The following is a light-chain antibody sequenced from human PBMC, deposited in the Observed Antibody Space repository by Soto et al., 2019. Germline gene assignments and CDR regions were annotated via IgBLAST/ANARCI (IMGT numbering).Light chain of an antibody. CDR2: TNI. CDR3: QSYDSSLGGYV. Sequence: QSVLTQPPSVSGAPGQRVTISCTGSDSNIGAGNGVHWYQQLPGSAPKLLIYTNINRPSGVTDRFSGSKSGNPASLAINGLKAEDEADYYCQSYDSSLGGYVFGSGTKLTVL. J-gene: IGLJ1*01. V-gene: IGLV1-40*01. CDR1: DSNIGAGNG.